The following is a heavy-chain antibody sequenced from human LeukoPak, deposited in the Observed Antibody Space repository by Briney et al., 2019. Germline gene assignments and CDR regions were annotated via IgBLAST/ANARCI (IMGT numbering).Heavy chain of an antibody. CDR2: IYYSGST. CDR1: CGSISSSSYY. D-gene: IGHD3-22*01. CDR3: ARHRHYYDSSGPNFDY. V-gene: IGHV4-39*01. J-gene: IGHJ4*02. Sequence: KPSEALAVTCTVSCGSISSSSYYWGWIRQPPGKGLEWIGSIYYSGSTYYNPSLKSRVTISVDTSKNQFSLKLSSVTAADTAVYYCARHRHYYDSSGPNFDYWGQGTLVTVSS.